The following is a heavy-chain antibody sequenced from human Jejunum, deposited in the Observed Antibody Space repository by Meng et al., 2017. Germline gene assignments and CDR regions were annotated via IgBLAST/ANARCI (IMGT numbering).Heavy chain of an antibody. D-gene: IGHD6-13*01. Sequence: QVPLAESGPKLVKPTQTLPLTCTFSGFSLSTGGVGVGWLRQPPGKALECLALIYWDDDKRYNPSLKNRLTITKDTSKNQVVLTMTNVDPVDTATYYCAHRLAYSSNYNVGWFDPWGQGTLVTVSS. CDR2: IYWDDDK. CDR3: AHRLAYSSNYNVGWFDP. J-gene: IGHJ5*02. V-gene: IGHV2-5*02. CDR1: GFSLSTGGVG.